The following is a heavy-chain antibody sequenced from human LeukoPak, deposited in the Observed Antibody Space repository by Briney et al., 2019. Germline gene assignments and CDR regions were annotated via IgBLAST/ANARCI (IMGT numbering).Heavy chain of an antibody. CDR1: GYTFTGYY. CDR3: ARGSPRDIVVVPAAPPSAYCYYYYMDV. J-gene: IGHJ6*03. CDR2: INPNSGGT. Sequence: VASVKVSCKASGYTFTGYYMHWVRQAPGQGLEWMGWINPNSGGTNYAQKFQGRVTMTRDTSISTAYMELSRLRSDDTAVYYCARGSPRDIVVVPAAPPSAYCYYYYMDVWGKGTTVTVSS. D-gene: IGHD2-2*01. V-gene: IGHV1-2*02.